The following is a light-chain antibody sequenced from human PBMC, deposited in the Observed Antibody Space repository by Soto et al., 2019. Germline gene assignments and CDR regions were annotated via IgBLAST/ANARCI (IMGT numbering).Light chain of an antibody. Sequence: AIQMTQSPSSLSASVGDRVTITCRASQGIGTYLGWYQQRPGKTPRLLIYGTSTLQHGVPSRFSGSGSDTDFTLIISSLQPEDFATYYCLQGSTYPRTFGQGTKVEIK. CDR1: QGIGTY. V-gene: IGKV1-6*01. J-gene: IGKJ1*01. CDR3: LQGSTYPRT. CDR2: GTS.